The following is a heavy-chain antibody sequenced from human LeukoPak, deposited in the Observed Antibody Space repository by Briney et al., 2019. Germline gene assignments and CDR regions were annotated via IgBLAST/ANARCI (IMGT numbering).Heavy chain of an antibody. Sequence: SETLSLTCTVSGGSISSYYWSWVRQPPGKGLEWIGFVYYTGSTNYSPSLKSGVTISVDTSKNQFSLKLRSVTAADTAVYYCASRLPRVSIYIGEFAYSFDHWGQGALVTVSS. CDR3: ASRLPRVSIYIGEFAYSFDH. CDR1: GGSISSYY. D-gene: IGHD3-10*01. J-gene: IGHJ4*02. CDR2: VYYTGST. V-gene: IGHV4-59*01.